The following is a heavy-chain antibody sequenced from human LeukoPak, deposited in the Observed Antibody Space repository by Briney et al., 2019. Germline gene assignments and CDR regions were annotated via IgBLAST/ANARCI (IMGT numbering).Heavy chain of an antibody. CDR1: GFTFSSYE. J-gene: IGHJ3*02. CDR3: ARERMDTMGDAFDI. D-gene: IGHD5-12*01. V-gene: IGHV3-48*03. CDR2: ISSSGSTI. Sequence: PGGSLRLSCAASGFTFSSYEMNWVRQAPGKGLEWVSYISSSGSTIYYADSVKGRFTISRDNAKNSLYLQMNSLRAEDTAVYYCARERMDTMGDAFDIWGQGTIVTVSS.